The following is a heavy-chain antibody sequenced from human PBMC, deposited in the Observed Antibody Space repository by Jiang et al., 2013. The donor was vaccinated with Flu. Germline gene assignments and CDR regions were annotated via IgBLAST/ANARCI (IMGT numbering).Heavy chain of an antibody. V-gene: IGHV1-8*01. CDR1: GYTFTSYD. D-gene: IGHD3-3*01. Sequence: SGAEVKKPGASVKVSCKASGYTFTSYDINWVRQATGQGLEWMGWMNPNSGNTGYAQKFQGRVTMTRNTSISTAYMELSSLRSEDTAVYYCARGHTIFGVPYNWFDPWGQGTLVTVSS. CDR2: MNPNSGNT. CDR3: ARGHTIFGVPYNWFDP. J-gene: IGHJ5*02.